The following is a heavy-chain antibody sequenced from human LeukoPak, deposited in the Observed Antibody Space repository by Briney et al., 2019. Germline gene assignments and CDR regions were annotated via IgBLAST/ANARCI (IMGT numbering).Heavy chain of an antibody. V-gene: IGHV3-30*18. CDR2: ISYDGSNK. J-gene: IGHJ4*02. Sequence: PGRSLRLSCAASGFTFSSYGMHWVRQAPGKGLEWVAVISYDGSNKYYADSVKGRFTISRDNSKNTLYLQMNSLRAEDTAVYYCAKDPRVRYFDWLLYYFDYWGQGTLVTVSS. D-gene: IGHD3-9*01. CDR3: AKDPRVRYFDWLLYYFDY. CDR1: GFTFSSYG.